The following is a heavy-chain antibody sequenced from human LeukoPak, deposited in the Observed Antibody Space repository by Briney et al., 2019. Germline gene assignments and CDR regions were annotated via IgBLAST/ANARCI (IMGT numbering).Heavy chain of an antibody. Sequence: PGGSLRLSCAASGFTFSSYGMHWVRQAPGKGLEWVAVIWYGGSNKYYADSVKGRFTISRDNSKNTLYLQMNSLRAEDTAVYYCAKAGPHSSGQGGYYMDVWGKGTTVTVSS. V-gene: IGHV3-30*02. CDR2: IWYGGSNK. J-gene: IGHJ6*03. D-gene: IGHD6-19*01. CDR3: AKAGPHSSGQGGYYMDV. CDR1: GFTFSSYG.